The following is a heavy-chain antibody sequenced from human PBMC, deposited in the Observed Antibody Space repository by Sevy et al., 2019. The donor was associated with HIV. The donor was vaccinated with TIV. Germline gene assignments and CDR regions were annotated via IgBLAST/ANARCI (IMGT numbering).Heavy chain of an antibody. CDR3: ARIAYGDYVGMFDY. D-gene: IGHD4-17*01. CDR1: GGSISSSSYY. V-gene: IGHV4-39*01. J-gene: IGHJ4*02. Sequence: SEILSLTCTVSGGSISSSSYYWGWIRQPPGKGLKWIGSIYYSGSTFYNPSLRSRVTMSVDMSKNQFSLKVSSVTAADTASSYCARIAYGDYVGMFDYWGQGTLVTVSS. CDR2: IYYSGST.